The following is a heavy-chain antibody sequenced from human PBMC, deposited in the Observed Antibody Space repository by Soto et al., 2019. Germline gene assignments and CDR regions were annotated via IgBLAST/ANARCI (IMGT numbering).Heavy chain of an antibody. Sequence: QVQLVQSGAEVKKPGSSVKVSCKTSGGTFGSYAISWVRQAPGQGLEWMGGIIPIFSTPNYAQKFQVRVTITVDECTRTASMEVGSLRSEDPAVYYCARPIQRYLATSAHSAWFEPWGKGTLVTVSS. CDR1: GGTFGSYA. CDR2: IIPIFSTP. V-gene: IGHV1-69*12. J-gene: IGHJ5*02. CDR3: ARPIQRYLATSAHSAWFEP. D-gene: IGHD1-26*01.